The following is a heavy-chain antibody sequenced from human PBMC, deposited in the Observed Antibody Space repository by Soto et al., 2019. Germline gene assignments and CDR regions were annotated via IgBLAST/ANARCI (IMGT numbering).Heavy chain of an antibody. CDR2: IKQDGSEK. Sequence: EVQLVESGGGLVQPGGSLRLSCAASGITFRSFWMSWVRQAPGKGLEWVANIKQDGSEKYYVDSVKGRFTISRDNAKNTLFLQMNSLRAEDTAVYYCASGRFWGQGTLVTVSS. V-gene: IGHV3-7*01. CDR1: GITFRSFW. CDR3: ASGRF. J-gene: IGHJ4*02.